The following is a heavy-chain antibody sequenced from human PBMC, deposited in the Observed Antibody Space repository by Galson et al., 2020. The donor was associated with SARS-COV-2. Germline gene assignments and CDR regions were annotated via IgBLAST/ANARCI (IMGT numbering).Heavy chain of an antibody. J-gene: IGHJ5*02. CDR2: IFYSGNT. CDR1: GASISRYY. V-gene: IGHV4-59*01. Sequence: SQTLSLTCSVSGASISRYYWSWIRQSPGKGLEWIGYIFYSGNTNYNPSLKGRVTISIDTSKKQFSLKLNSVTAADTVVYYCARDRRDGYNTMNWFDPWGQGILVTVPS. CDR3: ARDRRDGYNTMNWFDP. D-gene: IGHD5-12*01.